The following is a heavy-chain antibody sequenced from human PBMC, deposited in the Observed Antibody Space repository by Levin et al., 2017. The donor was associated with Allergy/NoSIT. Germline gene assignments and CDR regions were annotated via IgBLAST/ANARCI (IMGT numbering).Heavy chain of an antibody. J-gene: IGHJ5*01. V-gene: IGHV4-61*01. CDR1: GGPVNSGSYY. Sequence: KPGGSLRLSCTVSGGPVNSGSYYWSWIRQPPGKGLEWIGSVYYSGTTNYNPSLKRRASITVDTSKNQFSLTLSSLTAADTAVYYCTRDRGSSGWFESWGQGTLVTVSS. D-gene: IGHD6-19*01. CDR3: TRDRGSSGWFES. CDR2: VYYSGTT.